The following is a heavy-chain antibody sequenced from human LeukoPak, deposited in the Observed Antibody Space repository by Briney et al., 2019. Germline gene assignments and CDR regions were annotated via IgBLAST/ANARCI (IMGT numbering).Heavy chain of an antibody. V-gene: IGHV3-74*01. Sequence: PGGSLRLSCAASGCTFSSYWMHWVRQAPGKGLVGVSRINSDGSSTSYADSVQGRFTISRDNAKNTLYLQMNSLRAEDTAVYYCARDWKYSSSWARGYFDYWGQGTLVTVSS. CDR1: GCTFSSYW. D-gene: IGHD6-6*01. CDR2: INSDGSST. CDR3: ARDWKYSSSWARGYFDY. J-gene: IGHJ4*02.